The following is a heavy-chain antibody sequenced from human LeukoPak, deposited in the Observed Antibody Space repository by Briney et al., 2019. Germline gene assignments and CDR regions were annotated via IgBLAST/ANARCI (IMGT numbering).Heavy chain of an antibody. CDR2: IYTSGST. D-gene: IGHD2-15*01. V-gene: IGHV4-4*07. J-gene: IGHJ6*02. Sequence: KPSETLSLTCTVSGGSISSYYWSWIRQPAGKALEWIGRIYTSGSTNYNPSLKSRVTMSVDTSKNQFSLKLSSVTAADTAVYYCAREGEVVVAPHYGMDVWGQGTTVTVSS. CDR1: GGSISSYY. CDR3: AREGEVVVAPHYGMDV.